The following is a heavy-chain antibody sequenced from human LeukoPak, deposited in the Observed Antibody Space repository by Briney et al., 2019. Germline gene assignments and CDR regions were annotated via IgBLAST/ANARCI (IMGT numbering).Heavy chain of an antibody. V-gene: IGHV4-34*01. CDR2: INHSGST. D-gene: IGHD2-2*01. CDR3: ARPYCSSTSCYDGGPFDY. J-gene: IGHJ4*02. CDR1: GGSFSGYY. Sequence: SETLSLTCAVYGGSFSGYYWSWIRQPPGKGLEWIGEINHSGSTNYNPSLKSRVTISVDTSKNQFSLKLSPVTAADTAVYYCARPYCSSTSCYDGGPFDYWGQGTLVTVSS.